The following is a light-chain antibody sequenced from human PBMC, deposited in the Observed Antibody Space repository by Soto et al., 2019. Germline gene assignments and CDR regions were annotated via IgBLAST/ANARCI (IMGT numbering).Light chain of an antibody. CDR1: KLADKY. J-gene: IGLJ1*01. CDR2: QDA. CDR3: QAWDGSSYV. V-gene: IGLV3-1*01. Sequence: SYELTQPPSVSVSPGQTARITCTGYKLADKYIYWYQQLPGQSPVLVIYQDAKRPSGVPERFSGSNSGNTATLTISGTQALDEADYFCQAWDGSSYVFGTGTKLTVL.